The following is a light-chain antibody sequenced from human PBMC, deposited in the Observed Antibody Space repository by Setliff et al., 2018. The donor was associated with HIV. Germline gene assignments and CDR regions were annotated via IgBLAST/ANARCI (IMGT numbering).Light chain of an antibody. CDR1: TSDVGSYNL. Sequence: QSVLAQPASVSGSPGQSITISCTGTTSDVGSYNLASWYQQHPGKAPKLMIYEVTKRPSGVSNHFSGSKSGNTASLTISGLQAEDEANYYCCSYAGSNTYVFGIGTKVTVL. CDR3: CSYAGSNTYV. CDR2: EVT. V-gene: IGLV2-23*02. J-gene: IGLJ1*01.